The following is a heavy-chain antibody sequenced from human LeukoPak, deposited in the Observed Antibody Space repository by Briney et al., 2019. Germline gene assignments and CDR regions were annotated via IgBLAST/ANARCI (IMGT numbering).Heavy chain of an antibody. CDR1: GYTFTSYD. J-gene: IGHJ4*02. CDR2: MNPNSGNT. Sequence: ASVKVSCKASGYTFTSYDINWVRQATGQGLEWMGWMNPNSGNTGYAQKFQGRVTMTRNTSISTAYMELSSLRSEDTAVYYCARGLTYCGGDCYSYWGQGTLVTVSS. D-gene: IGHD2-21*02. CDR3: ARGLTYCGGDCYSY. V-gene: IGHV1-8*01.